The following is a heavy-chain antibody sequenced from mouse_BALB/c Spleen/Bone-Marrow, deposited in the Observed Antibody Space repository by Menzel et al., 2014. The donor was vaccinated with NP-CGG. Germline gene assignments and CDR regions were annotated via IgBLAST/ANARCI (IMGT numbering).Heavy chain of an antibody. V-gene: IGHV2-2*02. CDR3: ARGLYYDYEFAY. CDR2: IWSGGST. D-gene: IGHD2-4*01. CDR1: GFSLTSYG. J-gene: IGHJ3*01. Sequence: VQLQQPGPGLVQPSQSLSITCTVSGFSLTSYGVHWVRQSPGKGLEWLGVIWSGGSTDYNAAFISRLSISKDNSKSQVFFKMNSLQANDTAIYYCARGLYYDYEFAYWGQGTLVTVSA.